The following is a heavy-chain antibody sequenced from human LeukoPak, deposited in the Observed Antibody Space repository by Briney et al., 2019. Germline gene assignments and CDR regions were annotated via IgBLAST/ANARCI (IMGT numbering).Heavy chain of an antibody. D-gene: IGHD2-2*01. CDR1: GFTFSSYS. CDR3: VRELRGYCSSTSCYEGRYFQH. V-gene: IGHV3-21*01. Sequence: GGSLRLSCAASGFTFSSYSMNWVRQAPGKGLEWVSSISSSSSYIYYTDSVKGRFTISRDNAKNSLYLQMNSLRAEDTAVYYCVRELRGYCSSTSCYEGRYFQHWGQGTLVTVSS. CDR2: ISSSSSYI. J-gene: IGHJ1*01.